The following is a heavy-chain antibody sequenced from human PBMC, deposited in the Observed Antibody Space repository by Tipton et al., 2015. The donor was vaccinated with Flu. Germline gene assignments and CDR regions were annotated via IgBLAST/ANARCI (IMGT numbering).Heavy chain of an antibody. D-gene: IGHD1-14*01. Sequence: TLSLTCAVYGGSFSGYFWNWIRQPPGQGPEWIGEISHTGSANYNPSLKSRVTLSADTSKNQFSLKLSSLTAADTAVYYCASLPPQKDVWGQGTTVTVSS. CDR1: GGSFSGYF. CDR2: ISHTGSA. CDR3: ASLPPQKDV. V-gene: IGHV4-34*01. J-gene: IGHJ6*02.